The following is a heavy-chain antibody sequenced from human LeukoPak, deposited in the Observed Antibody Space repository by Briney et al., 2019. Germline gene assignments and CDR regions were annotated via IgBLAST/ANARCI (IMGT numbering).Heavy chain of an antibody. Sequence: GASVTVSCKSSGYTFTVYYMHWVRQAPGQGLEWMGWINPNSGGTNYAQKFQGRVTMTRDTSISTAYMELSRLRSDDTAVYYCARPPYGGYGEDFDYWGQGTLVTVSS. J-gene: IGHJ4*02. CDR2: INPNSGGT. CDR3: ARPPYGGYGEDFDY. D-gene: IGHD5-12*01. V-gene: IGHV1-2*02. CDR1: GYTFTVYY.